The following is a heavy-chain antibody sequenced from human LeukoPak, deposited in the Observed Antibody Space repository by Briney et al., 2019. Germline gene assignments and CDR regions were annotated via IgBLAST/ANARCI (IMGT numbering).Heavy chain of an antibody. Sequence: GGSLRLSCAGTGFSISSYWMHWVRQASGKGLVWVSRISSDGHDTRFADSVKGRFTISRDNSKNTLYLQMNSLRAEDTAVYYCARPTYSGSYYWFDYWGQGTLVTVSS. V-gene: IGHV3-74*01. CDR3: ARPTYSGSYYWFDY. J-gene: IGHJ4*02. D-gene: IGHD1-26*01. CDR2: ISSDGHDT. CDR1: GFSISSYW.